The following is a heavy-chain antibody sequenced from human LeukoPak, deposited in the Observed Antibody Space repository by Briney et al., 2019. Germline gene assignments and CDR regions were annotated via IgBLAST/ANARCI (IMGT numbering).Heavy chain of an antibody. D-gene: IGHD3-9*01. J-gene: IGHJ1*01. CDR1: GYSFTSYW. CDR3: ASSRYYDILTGYSQLEYFQH. CDR2: IYPGDSDT. Sequence: GESLKISCKGSGYSFTSYWIGWVRQMPGKGLEWMGVIYPGDSDTRYSPSFQGQVTISADKSISTAYPQWSSLKASDTAMYYCASSRYYDILTGYSQLEYFQHWGQGTLVTVSS. V-gene: IGHV5-51*01.